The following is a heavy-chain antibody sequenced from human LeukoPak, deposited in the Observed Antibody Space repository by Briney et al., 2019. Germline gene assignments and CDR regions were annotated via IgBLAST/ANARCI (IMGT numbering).Heavy chain of an antibody. Sequence: SVKVSCKASGYTFTSYGISWVRQAPGQGLEWMGRIIPILGIANYAQKFQGRVTITADKSTSTAYMELSSLRSEDTAVYYCARGIVGATTIGYWGQGTLVTVSS. D-gene: IGHD1-26*01. V-gene: IGHV1-69*04. CDR1: GYTFTSYG. CDR2: IIPILGIA. CDR3: ARGIVGATTIGY. J-gene: IGHJ4*02.